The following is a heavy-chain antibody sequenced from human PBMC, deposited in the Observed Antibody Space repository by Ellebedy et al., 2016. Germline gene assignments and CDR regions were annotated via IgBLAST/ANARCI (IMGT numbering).Heavy chain of an antibody. Sequence: GESLKISXEASGFTFSSYAMHWVRQAPGEGLEWVAVISYGDGTVKYYADSVKGRFTISRDNAKNSLYLQMNSLRAEDTAVYYCARDPDTVTKIDYWGQGTLVTVSS. J-gene: IGHJ4*02. CDR2: ISYGDGTVK. D-gene: IGHD1-14*01. V-gene: IGHV3-33*08. CDR3: ARDPDTVTKIDY. CDR1: GFTFSSYA.